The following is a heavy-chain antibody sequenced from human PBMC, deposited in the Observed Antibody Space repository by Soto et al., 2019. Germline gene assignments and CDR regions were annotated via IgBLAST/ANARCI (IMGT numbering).Heavy chain of an antibody. V-gene: IGHV4-31*03. CDR1: GGSISSSDYY. D-gene: IGHD6-13*01. CDR3: VRGGSSWGNWFDP. J-gene: IGHJ5*02. Sequence: SETLSLTCTVSGGSISSSDYYWSWIRQHPGKGLEWIGYIYYSGSTYYNPSLKSRVTISIHTSKTQFSLKLSSVTAADTAVCYCVRGGSSWGNWFDPWGQGTLVTVSS. CDR2: IYYSGST.